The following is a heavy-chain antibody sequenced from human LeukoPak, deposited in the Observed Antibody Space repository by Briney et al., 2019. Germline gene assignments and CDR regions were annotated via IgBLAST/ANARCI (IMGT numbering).Heavy chain of an antibody. J-gene: IGHJ4*02. D-gene: IGHD2-2*01. CDR3: AREGVPAAMDY. V-gene: IGHV3-21*01. Sequence: GGSLRLSCAASGFTFSSYSMNWVRQAPGKGLEWVSSINSRSSYKYYADSVKGRFIISRDNAKNSLYLQMNSLRAEDTAVYYCAREGVPAAMDYWGQGTLVTVSS. CDR1: GFTFSSYS. CDR2: INSRSSYK.